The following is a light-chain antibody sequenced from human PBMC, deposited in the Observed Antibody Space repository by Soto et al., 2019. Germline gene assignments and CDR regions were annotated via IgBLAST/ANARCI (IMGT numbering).Light chain of an antibody. CDR1: SSDVGAYNY. Sequence: QSALTQPASVSGSPGQSITISCTGTSSDVGAYNYVSWYQQYPGKAPKLMIYEVSNRPSGVSNRFSGSKSGNTASLTISGLQAEDEADYYCSSYTSSSPNWVFGGGTKVTVL. V-gene: IGLV2-14*01. CDR2: EVS. CDR3: SSYTSSSPNWV. J-gene: IGLJ3*02.